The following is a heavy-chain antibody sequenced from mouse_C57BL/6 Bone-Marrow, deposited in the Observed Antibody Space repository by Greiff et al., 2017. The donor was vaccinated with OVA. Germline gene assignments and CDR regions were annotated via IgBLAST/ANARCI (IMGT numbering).Heavy chain of an antibody. D-gene: IGHD2-3*01. V-gene: IGHV5-6*01. Sequence: EVKLMESGGDLVKPGGSLKLSCAASGFTFSSYGMSWVRQTPDKSLEWVATISSGGSYTYYPDRVKGRSTISRDTATNTLYLQRSSLKSEDTAKYSCARNRWLLRFDYWGQGTTLTVSS. J-gene: IGHJ2*01. CDR3: ARNRWLLRFDY. CDR2: ISSGGSYT. CDR1: GFTFSSYG.